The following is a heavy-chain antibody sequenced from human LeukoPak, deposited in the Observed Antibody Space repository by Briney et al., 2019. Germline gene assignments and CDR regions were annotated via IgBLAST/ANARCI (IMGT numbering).Heavy chain of an antibody. D-gene: IGHD2-2*01. CDR2: IYYSGST. CDR1: GGSISGGGYY. J-gene: IGHJ4*02. Sequence: SETLSLTCAVSGGSISGGGYYWSWIRQPPGKGLEWIGYIYYSGSTNYNPSLKSRVTISVDTSKNQFSLKLSSVTAADTAVYYCARLYCSSTSCFYYFDYWGQGTLVTVSS. CDR3: ARLYCSSTSCFYYFDY. V-gene: IGHV4-61*08.